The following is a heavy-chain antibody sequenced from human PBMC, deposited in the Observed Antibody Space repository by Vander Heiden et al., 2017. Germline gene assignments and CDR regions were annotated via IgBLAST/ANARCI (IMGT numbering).Heavy chain of an antibody. CDR1: GFTFSSYA. CDR2: ISYDGSNK. D-gene: IGHD6-13*01. J-gene: IGHJ4*02. CDR3: ASIAAAGTRRGFDY. V-gene: IGHV3-30-3*01. Sequence: QVQLVESGGGVVQPGRSLRLSCAASGFTFSSYAMHWVRQAPGKGLEWVAVISYDGSNKYYADAVKGRFTISRDNSKNTLYLQMKRMRAEETAVYYCASIAAAGTRRGFDYWGQGTMVTVSS.